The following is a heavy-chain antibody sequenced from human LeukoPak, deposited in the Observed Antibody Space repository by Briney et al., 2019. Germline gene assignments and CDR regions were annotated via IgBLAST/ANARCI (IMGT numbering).Heavy chain of an antibody. CDR1: GGSFSGYY. Sequence: PSETLSLTCAVYGGSFSGYYWSWIRQPPGKGLEWIGEINHSGSTNYNPSLKSRVTISVDTSKNQFSLKLSSVTAADTAVYYCAREASSGYRRRCFDPWGQGTLVTVSS. CDR3: AREASSGYRRRCFDP. J-gene: IGHJ5*02. D-gene: IGHD6-19*01. V-gene: IGHV4-34*01. CDR2: INHSGST.